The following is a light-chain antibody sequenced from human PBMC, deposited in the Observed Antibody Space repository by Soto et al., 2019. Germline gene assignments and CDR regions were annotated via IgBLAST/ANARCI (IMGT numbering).Light chain of an antibody. CDR2: YDD. J-gene: IGLJ3*02. Sequence: QSVLTQPPSVSEAPGQRVTISCSGSTSNIGNNAVNWYQQLPGEAPKLLIFYDDLVASGFSDRFSGSKSGTSASLAISGLQSEDEADYYCAAWDDGLSAWVFGGGTKLTVL. CDR3: AAWDDGLSAWV. CDR1: TSNIGNNA. V-gene: IGLV1-36*01.